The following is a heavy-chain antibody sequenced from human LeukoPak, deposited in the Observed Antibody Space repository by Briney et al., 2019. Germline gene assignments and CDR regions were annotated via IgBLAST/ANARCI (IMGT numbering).Heavy chain of an antibody. CDR1: GFTFSNYG. J-gene: IGHJ5*02. V-gene: IGHV3-21*01. CDR3: ARDTYYYDSSGYSNWFDP. Sequence: GGSLRLSCAASGFTFSNYGMNWVRQAPGKGLEWVSFISGTSSYIYYAESVKGRFTISRDNAESSLYLQMNSLRAEDTAVYYCARDTYYYDSSGYSNWFDPWGQGTLVTVSS. CDR2: ISGTSSYI. D-gene: IGHD3-22*01.